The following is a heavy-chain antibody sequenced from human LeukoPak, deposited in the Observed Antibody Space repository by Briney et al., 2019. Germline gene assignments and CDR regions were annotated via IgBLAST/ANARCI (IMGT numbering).Heavy chain of an antibody. CDR3: ARSLIVGAFDY. Sequence: QTGGSLRLSCAASGFTFSSYSMNWVRQAPGKGLEWVAVIWYDGSNKYYADSVKGRFTISRDNSKNTLYLQMNSLRAEDTAVYYCARSLIVGAFDYWGQGTLVTVSS. J-gene: IGHJ4*02. V-gene: IGHV3-33*08. D-gene: IGHD3-22*01. CDR1: GFTFSSYS. CDR2: IWYDGSNK.